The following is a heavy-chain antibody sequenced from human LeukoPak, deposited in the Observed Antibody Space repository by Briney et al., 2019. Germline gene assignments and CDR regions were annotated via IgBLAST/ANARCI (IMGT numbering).Heavy chain of an antibody. D-gene: IGHD6-13*01. CDR3: AKAPGSTWAAFDS. CDR2: ISGSGDNT. CDR1: GFTFSSYE. Sequence: GGSLRLSCAASGFTFSSYEMNWVRQAPGKGLEWVSTISGSGDNTYYADSLKGRFTISRDNSKNTLYLQVNSLRAEDTALYYCAKAPGSTWAAFDSWGQGTLVTVSS. V-gene: IGHV3-23*01. J-gene: IGHJ4*02.